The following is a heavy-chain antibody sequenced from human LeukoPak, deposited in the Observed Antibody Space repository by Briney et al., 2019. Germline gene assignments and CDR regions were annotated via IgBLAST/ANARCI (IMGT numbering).Heavy chain of an antibody. CDR1: GDSISTSSYY. J-gene: IGHJ4*02. D-gene: IGHD3-22*01. V-gene: IGHV4-39*01. Sequence: SESLSLTCTVSGDSISTSSYYWGWIRQPPGKGLEWLGSIYYSGSTYYNPSLKSRVTISVDTSKNQFSLNLYSVTAADTAVFYCARSYYYDYRQIDYWGQGTLVTVSS. CDR2: IYYSGST. CDR3: ARSYYYDYRQIDY.